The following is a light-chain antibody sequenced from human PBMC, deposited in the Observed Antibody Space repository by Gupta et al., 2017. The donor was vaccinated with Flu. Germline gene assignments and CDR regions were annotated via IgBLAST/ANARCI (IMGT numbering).Light chain of an antibody. Sequence: DIVMTQSPSSLAVSLGERATINCKSSPSVLYSSNNKDFLAWYQQKPGQPPKLLIYWASTRESGVPDRFSGSGSGTDFTLTISSLQAEDVAVYYCQQDDSIPLTFGGGTKVEIK. CDR3: QQDDSIPLT. V-gene: IGKV4-1*01. J-gene: IGKJ4*01. CDR1: PSVLYSSNNKDF. CDR2: WAS.